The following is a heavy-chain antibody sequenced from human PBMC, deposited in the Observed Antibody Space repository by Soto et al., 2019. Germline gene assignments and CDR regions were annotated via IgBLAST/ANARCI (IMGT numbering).Heavy chain of an antibody. Sequence: SCAASGFTFSDSYMSWIRQAPGKGLEWISYITFSGNTVYYADSLKGRFTISRDNAKNSLYLQMNRLRAEDTAVYYCARVSWREKYGMDVWGQGTTVTVYS. J-gene: IGHJ6*02. V-gene: IGHV3-11*01. CDR1: GFTFSDSY. CDR2: ITFSGNTV. CDR3: ARVSWREKYGMDV.